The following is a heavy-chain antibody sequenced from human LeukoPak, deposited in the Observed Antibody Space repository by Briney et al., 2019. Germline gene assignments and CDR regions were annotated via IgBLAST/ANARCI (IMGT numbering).Heavy chain of an antibody. V-gene: IGHV3-23*01. Sequence: GGSLRLSCAASGFSFNSDWMDWVRQAPGKGLEWVSAISGSGGSTYYADSVKGRFTISRDNSKNTPYLQMNSLRAEDTAVYYCAKDRGMIVVVLFDYWGQGTLVTVSS. CDR1: GFSFNSDW. CDR3: AKDRGMIVVVLFDY. J-gene: IGHJ4*02. D-gene: IGHD3-22*01. CDR2: ISGSGGST.